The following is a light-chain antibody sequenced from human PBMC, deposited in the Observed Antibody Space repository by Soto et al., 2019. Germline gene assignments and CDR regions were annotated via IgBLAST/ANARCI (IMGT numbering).Light chain of an antibody. CDR1: QSVSSN. CDR2: GAS. CDR3: QQYNNWLGT. Sequence: EIVLTQSPAILSVSPGERATLSCRASQSVSSNLAWYQQKHGQAPSLLIYGASTRATGIPARFSGSGSGTELTITISSLQSEDCAVYYCQQYNNWLGTFGQGAKVDI. V-gene: IGKV3-15*01. J-gene: IGKJ1*01.